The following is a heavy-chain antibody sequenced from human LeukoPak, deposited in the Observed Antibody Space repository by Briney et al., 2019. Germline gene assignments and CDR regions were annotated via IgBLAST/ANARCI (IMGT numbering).Heavy chain of an antibody. J-gene: IGHJ6*03. V-gene: IGHV4-38-2*02. CDR1: GYSISSGYY. CDR3: ARIRESWYCSGGSCYVSHYMDV. D-gene: IGHD2-15*01. Sequence: SETLSLTCTVSGYSISSGYYWGWILQPAGKGLEWIVSIYYSGSTYYNPSLKSRVTISVDTSKNQYSLKLSSVTAADTAVYYCARIRESWYCSGGSCYVSHYMDVWGKGTTVTVSS. CDR2: IYYSGST.